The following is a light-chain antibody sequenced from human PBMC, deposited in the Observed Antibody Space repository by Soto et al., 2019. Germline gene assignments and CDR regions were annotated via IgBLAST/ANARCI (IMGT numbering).Light chain of an antibody. Sequence: DIQMTQSPSTLSASVGDRVTITCRASQSISSWLAWYQQKPGKAHKLLIYKASSLESGVPSRFSGSGSGTESTLTISSLQPDDFATYYCQQYNSYSRTFGQGTKWIS. CDR2: KAS. CDR1: QSISSW. V-gene: IGKV1-5*03. CDR3: QQYNSYSRT. J-gene: IGKJ1*01.